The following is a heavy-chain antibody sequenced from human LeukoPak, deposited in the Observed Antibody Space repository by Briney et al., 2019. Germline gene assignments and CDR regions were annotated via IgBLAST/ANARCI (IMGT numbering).Heavy chain of an antibody. CDR3: ARDHSHYYYDSSGYYYPHY. J-gene: IGHJ4*02. CDR2: IIPIFGTA. D-gene: IGHD3-22*01. Sequence: SVKVSCKASGGTFSSYAISWVRQAPGQGLEWMGGIIPIFGTANCAQKFQGRVTITADESTSTAYMELSSLRSEDTAVYYCARDHSHYYYDSSGYYYPHYWGQGTLVTVSS. V-gene: IGHV1-69*13. CDR1: GGTFSSYA.